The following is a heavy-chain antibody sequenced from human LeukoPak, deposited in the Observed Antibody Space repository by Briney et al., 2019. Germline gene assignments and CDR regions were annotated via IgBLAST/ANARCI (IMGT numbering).Heavy chain of an antibody. D-gene: IGHD3-10*01. CDR1: GGSFSGYY. CDR2: INHSGST. J-gene: IGHJ4*02. V-gene: IGHV4-34*01. CDR3: ARGHQITMVWGVINGTVDY. Sequence: PSETLSLTCAVYGGSFSGYYWSWIRQPPGKGLEWIGEINHSGSTNYNPSLKSRVTISVDTSKNQFSLKLSSVTAADTAVYYCARGHQITMVWGVINGTVDYWGQGTLVTVSS.